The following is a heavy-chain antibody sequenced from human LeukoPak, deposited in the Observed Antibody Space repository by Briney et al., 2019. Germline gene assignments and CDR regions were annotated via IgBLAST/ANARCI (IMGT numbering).Heavy chain of an antibody. J-gene: IGHJ6*02. CDR3: AREETYYGSGYGMDV. CDR1: GYTFTGYY. D-gene: IGHD3-10*01. CDR2: INPNSGGT. V-gene: IGHV1-2*02. Sequence: ASVKVSCKASGYTFTGYYMHWVRQAPGQGLERMGWINPNSGGTNYAQKFQGRVTMTRDTSISTAYMELSRLRSDDTAVYYCAREETYYGSGYGMDVWGQGTTVTVSS.